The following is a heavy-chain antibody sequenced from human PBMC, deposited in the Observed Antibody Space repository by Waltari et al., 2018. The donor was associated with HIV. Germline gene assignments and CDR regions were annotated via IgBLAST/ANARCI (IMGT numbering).Heavy chain of an antibody. CDR2: INPYMRVT. D-gene: IGHD3-9*01. V-gene: IGHV1-2*02. Sequence: QVQLVQSGAEVKKPGASVKVSCKASGYTLTGYYMNWVRQAPGQGLEWMGWINPYMRVTNDAQKFQGRGTMTRDRSSSTAYMERSRLRSDDTAVYYCAVEEYYDTLTGPSRGMDVWGQGTTVTVSS. CDR3: AVEEYYDTLTGPSRGMDV. CDR1: GYTLTGYY. J-gene: IGHJ6*02.